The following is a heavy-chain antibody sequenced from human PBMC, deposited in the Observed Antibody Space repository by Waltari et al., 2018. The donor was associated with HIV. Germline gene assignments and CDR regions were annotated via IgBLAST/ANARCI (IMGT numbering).Heavy chain of an antibody. CDR2: IKQDGSEK. V-gene: IGHV3-7*01. Sequence: EVQLVESGGGLVPGGSLRLSCAASGFTFSTYWVSWVRQAPGKGLEWLANIKQDGSEKYYADSVKGRFTVSRDNNKKSLYLQMSSLRAEDTAVYYCARDLKDYDFWSPVDVWGQGTTVTVSS. D-gene: IGHD3-3*01. CDR1: GFTFSTYW. J-gene: IGHJ6*02. CDR3: ARDLKDYDFWSPVDV.